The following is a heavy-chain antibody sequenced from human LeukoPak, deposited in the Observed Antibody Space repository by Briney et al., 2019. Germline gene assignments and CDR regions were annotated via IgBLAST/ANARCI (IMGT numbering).Heavy chain of an antibody. Sequence: SETLSLTCTVSGGSISSSSYYWGWIRQPPGKGLEWIGSIYYSGSTYYNPSLKSRVTISVDTSKNQFSLKLSSVTAADTAVYYCARYYDSSGYSPXXVDYWGQGTLVTVSS. CDR3: ARYYDSSGYSPXXVDY. CDR2: IYYSGST. D-gene: IGHD3-22*01. J-gene: IGHJ4*02. V-gene: IGHV4-39*01. CDR1: GGSISSSSYY.